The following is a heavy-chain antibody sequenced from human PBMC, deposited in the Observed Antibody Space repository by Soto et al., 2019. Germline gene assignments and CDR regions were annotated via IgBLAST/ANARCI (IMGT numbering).Heavy chain of an antibody. V-gene: IGHV4-31*03. CDR1: GGSISSCGYY. D-gene: IGHD2-8*02. CDR3: ARGPVVYEGNWFDP. Sequence: SETLSLTCTVSGGSISSCGYYWSWIRRHPGKGLEWIGYIYYSGSTYYNPSLKSRVTISVATSKNQFSLKLSSVTAAATAVYYCARGPVVYEGNWFDPWGQGTLVTVS. J-gene: IGHJ5*02. CDR2: IYYSGST.